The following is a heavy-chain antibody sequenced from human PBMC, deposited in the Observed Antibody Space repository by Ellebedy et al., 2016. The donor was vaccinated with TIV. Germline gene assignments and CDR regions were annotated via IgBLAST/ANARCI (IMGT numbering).Heavy chain of an antibody. CDR1: GFIFNSFG. Sequence: GESLKISCAASGFIFNSFGMHWVRQAPGKGLEWVAVISYDGSNIHYVDSVKGRFTISRDNSKNTLYLQMNSLRAEDTAVYYCANDDGIAATVYGLDVWGQGTTVTVSS. D-gene: IGHD6-25*01. V-gene: IGHV3-30*18. CDR3: ANDDGIAATVYGLDV. J-gene: IGHJ6*02. CDR2: ISYDGSNI.